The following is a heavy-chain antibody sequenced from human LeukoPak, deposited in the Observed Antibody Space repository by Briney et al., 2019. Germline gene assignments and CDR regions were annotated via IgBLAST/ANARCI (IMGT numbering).Heavy chain of an antibody. V-gene: IGHV1-18*01. CDR2: ISAYNGNT. D-gene: IGHD1-26*01. Sequence: ASVKVSCKASGYTFTSYGISWVRQAPGQGLEWMGWISAYNGNTNYAQKLQGRVTTTTDTSTSTAYMELRSLRSDDTAVYYCARDPGEWELPPRYFDLWGRGTLVTVSS. CDR1: GYTFTSYG. CDR3: ARDPGEWELPPRYFDL. J-gene: IGHJ2*01.